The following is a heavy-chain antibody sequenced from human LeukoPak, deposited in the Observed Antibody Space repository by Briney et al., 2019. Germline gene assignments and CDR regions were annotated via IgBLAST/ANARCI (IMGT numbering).Heavy chain of an antibody. D-gene: IGHD3-3*01. CDR3: ASSPRLRFLEWSQGYYYYYYMDV. CDR1: GGSISSYY. J-gene: IGHJ6*03. V-gene: IGHV4-59*01. Sequence: PSETLSLTCTVSGGSISSYYWSWIRQPPGTGLEWIGYIYYSGSTNYNPSLKSRVTISVDTSKNQFSLKLSSVTAADTAVYYCASSPRLRFLEWSQGYYYYYYMDVWGKGTTVTVSS. CDR2: IYYSGST.